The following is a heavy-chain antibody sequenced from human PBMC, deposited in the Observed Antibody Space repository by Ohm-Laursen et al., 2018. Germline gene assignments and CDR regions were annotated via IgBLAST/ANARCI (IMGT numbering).Heavy chain of an antibody. D-gene: IGHD5-18*01. V-gene: IGHV3-23*01. Sequence: SLRLSCTASGFTFSSYAMSWVRQTPGKSLECISTISGSGASSHYADSVKGRFTISRDNAKNTLYLQMNSLRAEDTAVYYCARDEIRGYSYGYAHYWGQGTLVTVSS. J-gene: IGHJ4*02. CDR2: ISGSGASS. CDR1: GFTFSSYA. CDR3: ARDEIRGYSYGYAHY.